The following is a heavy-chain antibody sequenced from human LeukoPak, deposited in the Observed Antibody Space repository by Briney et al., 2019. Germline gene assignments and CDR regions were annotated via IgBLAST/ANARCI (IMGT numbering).Heavy chain of an antibody. CDR3: ARHRLHRLYYDTSGYYHDASDI. D-gene: IGHD3-22*01. CDR1: GHTFTGYY. CDR2: INANSGDT. V-gene: IGHV1-2*02. J-gene: IGHJ3*02. Sequence: ASVKVSCKASGHTFTGYYMHWVRQAPGQGLEWMGWINANSGDTNYAQKFQGRVTMTRDTSMSTAYMELKRLRSDDTAVYYCARHRLHRLYYDTSGYYHDASDIWGQGTMVTVSS.